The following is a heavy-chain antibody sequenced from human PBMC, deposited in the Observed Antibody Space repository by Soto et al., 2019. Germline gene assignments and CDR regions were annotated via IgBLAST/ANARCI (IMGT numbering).Heavy chain of an antibody. J-gene: IGHJ6*02. Sequence: PGGSLRLSCAASGFTFSSYAMSWVRQAPGKGLEWVSAISGSGGSTYYADSVKGRFTISRDNSKNTLYLQMNSLRAEDTAVYYCAKSDRYSSGWYAGSHLYYYYGMDVWGQGTTVTVSS. D-gene: IGHD6-19*01. CDR3: AKSDRYSSGWYAGSHLYYYYGMDV. V-gene: IGHV3-23*01. CDR1: GFTFSSYA. CDR2: ISGSGGST.